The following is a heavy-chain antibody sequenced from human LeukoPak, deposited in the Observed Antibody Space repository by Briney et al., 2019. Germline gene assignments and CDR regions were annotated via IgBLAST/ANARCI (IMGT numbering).Heavy chain of an antibody. V-gene: IGHV1-2*02. CDR2: INPNSGGT. J-gene: IGHJ4*02. Sequence: ASVKVSCKASGYTFTGYYMHWVRQAPGQGLEWMGWINPNSGGTNYAQKFQGRVTMTRDTSISTAYMELSRLRSDDTAVYYCARSEAWDSSSWYSYWGQGTLVTVSS. CDR3: ARSEAWDSSSWYSY. D-gene: IGHD6-13*01. CDR1: GYTFTGYY.